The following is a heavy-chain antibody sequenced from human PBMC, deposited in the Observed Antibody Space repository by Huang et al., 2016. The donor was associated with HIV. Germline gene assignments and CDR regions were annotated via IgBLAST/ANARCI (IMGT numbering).Heavy chain of an antibody. D-gene: IGHD3-9*01. CDR2: IYRGGYT. J-gene: IGHJ6*02. V-gene: IGHV3-53*01. CDR3: ARAPTGSLLGYYYYGMDV. CDR1: GFTVSSKY. Sequence: EVQLVESGGGLIQPGGSLRLSCAASGFTVSSKYMSGVRQAPGSGLECGSVIYRGGYTYDADSGKGRFTISRDNSKNTLYRQMNSLRAEDTAVYYCARAPTGSLLGYYYYGMDVWGQGTTVTVSS.